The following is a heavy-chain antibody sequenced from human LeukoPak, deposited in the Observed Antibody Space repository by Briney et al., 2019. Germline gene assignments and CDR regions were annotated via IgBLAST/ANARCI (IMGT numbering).Heavy chain of an antibody. CDR1: GYTFTSYG. J-gene: IGHJ4*02. Sequence: ASVKVSCKASGYTFTSYGISWVRQAPGQGLEWMGWISAYNGNTNYAQKLQGRVTVTTDTSTSTAYMELRSLTSADTAVYYCARGLQIGFLEYWGQGTLVTVSS. CDR2: ISAYNGNT. D-gene: IGHD4-11*01. CDR3: ARGLQIGFLEY. V-gene: IGHV1-18*01.